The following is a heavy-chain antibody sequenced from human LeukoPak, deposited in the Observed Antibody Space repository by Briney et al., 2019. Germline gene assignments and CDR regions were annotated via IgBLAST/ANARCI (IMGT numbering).Heavy chain of an antibody. CDR1: GFSFTDHY. D-gene: IGHD1-26*01. CDR2: TRNKANSYTT. Sequence: GGSLRLSCAASGFSFTDHYMDWVRQAPGKGLEWVGRTRNKANSYTTEYAASVKGRFTISRDDSKNSLYLQMNSLKTEDTAVYYCARCPEGGYSSDNWGQGTLVTVSS. V-gene: IGHV3-72*01. J-gene: IGHJ4*02. CDR3: ARCPEGGYSSDN.